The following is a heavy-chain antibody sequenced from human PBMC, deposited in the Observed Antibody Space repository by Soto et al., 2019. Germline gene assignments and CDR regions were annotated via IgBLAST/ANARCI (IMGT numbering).Heavy chain of an antibody. CDR1: GGSISRGGYS. CDR2: IYHSGST. J-gene: IGHJ4*02. V-gene: IGHV4-30-2*01. CDR3: ARASGGAFDY. Sequence: SETLSLTCAVSGGSISRGGYSWSWIRQPPGKGLEWIGYIYHSGSTYYNPSLKSRVTISVDRSKNQFSLKLSSVTAADTAVYYCARASGGAFDYWGPAPMVTVYS.